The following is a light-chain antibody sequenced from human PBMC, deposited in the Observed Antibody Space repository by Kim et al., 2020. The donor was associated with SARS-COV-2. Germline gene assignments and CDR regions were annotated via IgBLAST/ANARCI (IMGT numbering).Light chain of an antibody. Sequence: ASVGDRAPITCRASQGIGNYLAWIQQKPGKAPKSLIYAASSLQSGVPSKFSGSGSGTFFTLTISSLQPEDCATYYCQQYDLYPLTFGGGTKVDIK. CDR3: QQYDLYPLT. CDR1: QGIGNY. V-gene: IGKV1-16*02. J-gene: IGKJ4*01. CDR2: AAS.